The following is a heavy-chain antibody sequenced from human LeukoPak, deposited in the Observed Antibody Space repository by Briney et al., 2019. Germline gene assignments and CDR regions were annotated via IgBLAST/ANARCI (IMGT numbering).Heavy chain of an antibody. Sequence: SETLSLTCAVYGGSFSGYYWGWIRQPPGKGLEWIGGIYHSGSTYYNPSLKSRVTISVDTSKNQFSLKLSSVTAADTAVYYCARQVAAAGTGDFDYWGQGTLVTVSS. CDR1: GGSFSGYY. V-gene: IGHV4-34*01. CDR2: IYHSGST. D-gene: IGHD6-13*01. J-gene: IGHJ4*02. CDR3: ARQVAAAGTGDFDY.